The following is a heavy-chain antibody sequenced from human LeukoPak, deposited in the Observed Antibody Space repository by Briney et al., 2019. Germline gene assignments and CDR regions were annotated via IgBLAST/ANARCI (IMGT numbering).Heavy chain of an antibody. CDR1: GFTFSSYS. CDR3: ARDDGSYSRSPGFDS. J-gene: IGHJ4*02. D-gene: IGHD1-26*01. Sequence: GGSLRLSCAASGFTFSSYSMIWVRQAPGKGLEWVSSLSTSSSYIYYADSVKGRFTVSRHNAKNSLYLQMNSLRAEDTAVYYCARDDGSYSRSPGFDSWGQGTLVTVSS. CDR2: LSTSSSYI. V-gene: IGHV3-21*01.